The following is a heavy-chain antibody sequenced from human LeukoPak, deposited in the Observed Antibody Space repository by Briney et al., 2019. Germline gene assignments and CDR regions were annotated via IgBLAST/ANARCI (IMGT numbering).Heavy chain of an antibody. Sequence: PSETLSLTCTVSGGSISSYYWSWIRQPPGKGLEWIGYIYYSGSTNYNPSLKSRVTISVDTSKNQFSLKLSSVTAADTAVYYCARGGGFLWFGEPYYFDYWGQGTLVTVSS. V-gene: IGHV4-59*01. J-gene: IGHJ4*02. D-gene: IGHD3-10*01. CDR2: IYYSGST. CDR1: GGSISSYY. CDR3: ARGGGFLWFGEPYYFDY.